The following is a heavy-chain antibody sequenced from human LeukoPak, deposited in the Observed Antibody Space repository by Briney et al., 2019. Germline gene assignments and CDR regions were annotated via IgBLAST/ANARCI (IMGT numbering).Heavy chain of an antibody. V-gene: IGHV3-48*01. D-gene: IGHD6-19*01. Sequence: GGSLRLSCVASGFTFSTYSMNWVRQAPGKGLEWVSYISGTSNTIYYADSVKGRFTISRDNAKNSLYLQVNSLRVEDTAIYYCARDLGSYSSGWYMGFDYWGQGTLVTVSS. CDR2: ISGTSNTI. CDR1: GFTFSTYS. J-gene: IGHJ4*02. CDR3: ARDLGSYSSGWYMGFDY.